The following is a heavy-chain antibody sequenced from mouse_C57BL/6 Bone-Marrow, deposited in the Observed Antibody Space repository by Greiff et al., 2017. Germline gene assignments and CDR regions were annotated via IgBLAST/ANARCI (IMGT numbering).Heavy chain of an antibody. CDR3: ARSVNSYFDY. Sequence: LQESGPELVKPGASVKISCKASGYAFSSSWMNWVKQRPGKGLEWIGRIYPGDGDTNYNGKFKGKATLTADKSSSTAYMQLSSLTSEDSAVYFCARSVNSYFDYWGQGTTLTVSS. V-gene: IGHV1-82*01. CDR2: IYPGDGDT. CDR1: GYAFSSSW. J-gene: IGHJ2*01. D-gene: IGHD4-1*02.